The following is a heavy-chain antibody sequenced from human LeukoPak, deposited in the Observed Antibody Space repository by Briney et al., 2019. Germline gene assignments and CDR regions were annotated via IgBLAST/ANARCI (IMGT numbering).Heavy chain of an antibody. Sequence: PSETLSLTCAVAGVPVNDFHWSWIRQSPGRGLEWLGWISDSGTTNYNPSFRSRLAISADTSKSQLPLELTSVTAADTAVYYCARHVEHAAYFRYWGQGSLVTVSS. CDR1: GVPVNDFH. V-gene: IGHV4-59*08. CDR3: ARHVEHAAYFRY. CDR2: ISDSGTT. D-gene: IGHD1/OR15-1a*01. J-gene: IGHJ4*02.